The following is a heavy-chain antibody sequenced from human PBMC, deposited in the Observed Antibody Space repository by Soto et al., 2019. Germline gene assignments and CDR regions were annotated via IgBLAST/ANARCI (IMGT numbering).Heavy chain of an antibody. CDR3: ARSVAGTDY. D-gene: IGHD6-19*01. CDR1: GGSFSDYY. Sequence: QVQLQQWGAGLLKPSETLSLTCAVYGGSFSDYYWSWIRQPPGKGLEWIGEIHPSGSTNYNPSLKSRVTISVDTSKNQFSLTLNSVTAADTAVYYCARSVAGTDYWGQGTLVTVSP. J-gene: IGHJ4*02. CDR2: IHPSGST. V-gene: IGHV4-34*01.